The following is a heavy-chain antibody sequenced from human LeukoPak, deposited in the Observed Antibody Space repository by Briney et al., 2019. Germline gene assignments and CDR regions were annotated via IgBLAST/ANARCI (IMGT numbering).Heavy chain of an antibody. Sequence: ASVKVSCKASGGTFSSYAISWVRQAPGQGLEWMGGIIPIFGTANYAQKFQGRVTITADESTSTAYMELSSLRSEDTAVYYCATDRSNQYYYDSSGRAFDIWGQGTMVTVSS. D-gene: IGHD3-22*01. V-gene: IGHV1-69*13. CDR2: IIPIFGTA. J-gene: IGHJ3*02. CDR1: GGTFSSYA. CDR3: ATDRSNQYYYDSSGRAFDI.